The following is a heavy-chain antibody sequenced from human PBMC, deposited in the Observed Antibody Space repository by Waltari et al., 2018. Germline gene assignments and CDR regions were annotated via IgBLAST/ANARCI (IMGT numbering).Heavy chain of an antibody. CDR1: GFTFSSHS. D-gene: IGHD3-10*01. Sequence: EVQLVESGGGLVKPGGSLRLSCAASGFTFSSHSLNWVRQGPGKGLEWVSSISSSSSYIYYADSVKGRFTISRDNAKNSLYLQMNSLRAEDTAVYYCASGPPKLLWFGESNFDYWGQGTLVTVSS. CDR2: ISSSSSYI. J-gene: IGHJ4*02. V-gene: IGHV3-21*01. CDR3: ASGPPKLLWFGESNFDY.